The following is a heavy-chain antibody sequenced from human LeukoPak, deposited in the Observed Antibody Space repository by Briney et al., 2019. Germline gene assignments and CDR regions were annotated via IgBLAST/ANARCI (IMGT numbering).Heavy chain of an antibody. Sequence: SETLSLTCAVYGGSFSGYYWSWIRQPPGKGLEWIGEINHSGSTNYNPSLKSRVTISVDTSKNQFSLKLSSVTAADTAVYYCARHVYYYDSSGSFDYWGQGTLVTVSS. CDR1: GGSFSGYY. CDR2: INHSGST. V-gene: IGHV4-34*01. CDR3: ARHVYYYDSSGSFDY. D-gene: IGHD3-22*01. J-gene: IGHJ4*02.